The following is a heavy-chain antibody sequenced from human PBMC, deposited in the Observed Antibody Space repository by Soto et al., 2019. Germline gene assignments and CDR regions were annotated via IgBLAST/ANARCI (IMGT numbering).Heavy chain of an antibody. V-gene: IGHV1-8*01. CDR3: ARGYDFWSGDGNAFDI. CDR2: MNPNSGNT. Sequence: GASVKVSCKASGYTFTSYDINWVRQATGQGLEWMGWMNPNSGNTGYAQKFQGRVTMTRNTSISTAYMELSSLRSEDTAVYYCARGYDFWSGDGNAFDIWGQGTMVTVSS. D-gene: IGHD3-3*01. J-gene: IGHJ3*02. CDR1: GYTFTSYD.